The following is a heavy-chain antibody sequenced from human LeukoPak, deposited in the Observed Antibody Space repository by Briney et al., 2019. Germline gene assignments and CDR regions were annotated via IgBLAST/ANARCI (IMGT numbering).Heavy chain of an antibody. J-gene: IGHJ4*02. Sequence: KASETLSLTCTVSGGSISSYYWSWIRQPPGKGLEWIGYIYYSGSTNYNPSLKSRVTISVDTSKNQFSLKLSSVTAADTAAYYCARAGGGYDSSGYYHTGPIDYWGQGTLVTVSS. CDR3: ARAGGGYDSSGYYHTGPIDY. CDR2: IYYSGST. D-gene: IGHD3-22*01. V-gene: IGHV4-59*01. CDR1: GGSISSYY.